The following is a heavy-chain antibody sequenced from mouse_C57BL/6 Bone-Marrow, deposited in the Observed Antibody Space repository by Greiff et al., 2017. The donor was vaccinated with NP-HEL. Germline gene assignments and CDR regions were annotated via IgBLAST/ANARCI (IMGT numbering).Heavy chain of an antibody. D-gene: IGHD2-1*01. CDR3: VFGNFSWFAY. CDR2: IRSKSNNYAT. Sequence: EVQLVESGGGLVQPKGSLKLSCAASGFSFNTYAMNWVRQAPGKGLEWVARIRSKSNNYATYYADSVKDRFTISRDDSESMLYLQMNNLKTEDTAMYYCVFGNFSWFAYWGQGTLVTVSA. J-gene: IGHJ3*01. V-gene: IGHV10-1*01. CDR1: GFSFNTYA.